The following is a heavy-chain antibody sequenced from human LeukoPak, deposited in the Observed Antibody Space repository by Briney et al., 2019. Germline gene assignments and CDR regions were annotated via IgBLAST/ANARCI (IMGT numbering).Heavy chain of an antibody. CDR2: IRSNSDGGTI. J-gene: IGHJ5*02. CDR3: ATDFYDST. CDR1: GSTFSNAW. V-gene: IGHV3-15*07. Sequence: GGSLRLSCAASGSTFSNAWMNWVRQAPGKGLEWVGRIRSNSDGGTIDYAAPVKGRFTLSRDDSKTTLYLQMNSLQTEDTAVYYCATDFYDSTWGQGTLVTVSS. D-gene: IGHD3-22*01.